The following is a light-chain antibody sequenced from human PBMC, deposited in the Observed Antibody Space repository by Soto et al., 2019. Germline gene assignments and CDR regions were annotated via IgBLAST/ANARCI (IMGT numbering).Light chain of an antibody. CDR2: DVS. CDR3: SSYTSSSTLDV. Sequence: SVLTQPASVSGSPGQSITISCTGTSSDVGGYNYVSWYQQHPGKAPKLMIYDVSNRPSGVSNRFSGSKSGNTASLTISGLQAEDEADYYYSSYTSSSTLDVFGTGTKVTVL. V-gene: IGLV2-14*01. J-gene: IGLJ1*01. CDR1: SSDVGGYNY.